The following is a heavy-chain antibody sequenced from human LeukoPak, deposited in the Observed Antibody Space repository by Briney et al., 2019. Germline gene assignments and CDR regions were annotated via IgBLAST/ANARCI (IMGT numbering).Heavy chain of an antibody. CDR3: ARESPTYYYDSSGYLPPYFDY. V-gene: IGHV3-30-3*01. Sequence: SCKASGGTFSSYAMHWVRQAPGKGLEWVAVISYDGSNKYYADSVKGRFTISRDNSKNTLYLQMNSLRAEDTAVYYCARESPTYYYDSSGYLPPYFDYWGQGTLVTVSS. CDR2: ISYDGSNK. D-gene: IGHD3-22*01. J-gene: IGHJ4*02. CDR1: GGTFSSYA.